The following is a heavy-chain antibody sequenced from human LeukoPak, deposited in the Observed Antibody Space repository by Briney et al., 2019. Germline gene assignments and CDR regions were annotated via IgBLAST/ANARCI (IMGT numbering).Heavy chain of an antibody. CDR1: GYTFSGYY. D-gene: IGHD1-26*01. V-gene: IGHV1-2*02. J-gene: IGHJ4*02. CDR3: ARAPLVGATTINFDY. CDR2: THPNSGGT. Sequence: ASVKVSCKTSGYTFSGYYMNWVRQAPGQGLEWMGWTHPNSGGTYYAQKFKGRVTMTRDTSITTAYMELSWLTSGDTAVYYCARAPLVGATTINFDYWGQGTLVTVSS.